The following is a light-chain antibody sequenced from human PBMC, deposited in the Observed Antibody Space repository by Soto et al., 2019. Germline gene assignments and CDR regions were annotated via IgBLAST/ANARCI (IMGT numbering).Light chain of an antibody. V-gene: IGLV2-8*01. Sequence: QSALTQPPSASGSPGQSVTISCTGTSSDVGGSKYVSWYQQHPGKAPKLMIYEVSKRPSGVPDRFSGSKSGNTASLTVSGLQAEDEADYYCGSYAGGNSPVLGGGTKLTVL. CDR2: EVS. CDR1: SSDVGGSKY. J-gene: IGLJ2*01. CDR3: GSYAGGNSPV.